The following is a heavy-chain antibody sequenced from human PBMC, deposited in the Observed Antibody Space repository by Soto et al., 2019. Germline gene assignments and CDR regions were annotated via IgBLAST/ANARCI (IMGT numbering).Heavy chain of an antibody. CDR3: ARVKLDSGRLDAFDI. J-gene: IGHJ3*02. CDR1: GGSISSYY. Sequence: SETLSLTCTVSGGSISSYYWSWIRQPPGKGLEWIGYIYYSGSTNYNPSLKSRVTISVDTSKNQFSLKLSSVTAADTAVYYCARVKLDSGRLDAFDIWGQGTMVTVSS. D-gene: IGHD3-10*01. CDR2: IYYSGST. V-gene: IGHV4-59*01.